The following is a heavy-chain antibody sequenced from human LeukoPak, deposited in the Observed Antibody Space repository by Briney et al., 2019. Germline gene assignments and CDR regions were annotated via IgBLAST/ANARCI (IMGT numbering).Heavy chain of an antibody. J-gene: IGHJ5*02. V-gene: IGHV4-59*01. Sequence: PETLSLTCTVSGSSISSYYWSWIRQPPGKGLEYIGYIYYRGSTNYNPSLESRVTISVVTSKNQFPLNLSSVTAADTAVYYCARLKGGPFDPWGQGTLVTVSS. CDR2: IYYRGST. CDR1: GSSISSYY. CDR3: ARLKGGPFDP. D-gene: IGHD3-16*01.